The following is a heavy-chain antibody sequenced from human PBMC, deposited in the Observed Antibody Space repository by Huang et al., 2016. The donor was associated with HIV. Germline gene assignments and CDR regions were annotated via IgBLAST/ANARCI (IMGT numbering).Heavy chain of an antibody. CDR2: IRQDESEK. D-gene: IGHD1-7*01. CDR3: ATKTAGMDI. Sequence: VESGGRLVQPGGSIRLSCVGSTFRFGAYWMSWVRQPPGKGVEWVANIRQDESEKYYVDSVKGRFNISRDNAKKVVFLEMNNVRVEDTATYFCATKTAGMDIWGQGTTVTVS. J-gene: IGHJ6*02. CDR1: TFRFGAYW. V-gene: IGHV3-7*03.